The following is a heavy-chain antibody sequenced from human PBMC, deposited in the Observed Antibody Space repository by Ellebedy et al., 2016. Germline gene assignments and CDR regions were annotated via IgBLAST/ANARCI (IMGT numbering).Heavy chain of an antibody. CDR3: TKGRRFRLYYSGMDV. V-gene: IGHV3-9*01. J-gene: IGHJ6*02. CDR1: RFTFDDYA. CDR2: INWIGGNI. Sequence: GGSLRLSCVASRFTFDDYAMHWVRQAPGKGLEWVSGINWIGGNIEYADSVKGRFIISRDNAKNSLYLQMNSLRAEDTALYYCTKGRRFRLYYSGMDVWGQGTTVIVSS.